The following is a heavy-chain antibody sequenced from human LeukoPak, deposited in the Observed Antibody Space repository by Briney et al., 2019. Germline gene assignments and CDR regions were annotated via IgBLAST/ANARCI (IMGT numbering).Heavy chain of an antibody. V-gene: IGHV3-23*01. CDR3: AKGRSYSSTPDAFDV. D-gene: IGHD6-13*01. Sequence: GGSLGLSCAASRFTFSFYAMSWVRQAPGKGLEWVSTISGSAGSTYYADSVKGRFTISRDISENTLYLQMNSLGVEDTALYYCAKGRSYSSTPDAFDVWGQGTMVTISS. CDR2: ISGSAGST. CDR1: RFTFSFYA. J-gene: IGHJ3*01.